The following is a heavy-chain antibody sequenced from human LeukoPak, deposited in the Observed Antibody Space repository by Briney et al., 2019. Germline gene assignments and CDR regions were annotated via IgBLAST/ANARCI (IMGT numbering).Heavy chain of an antibody. CDR1: GGSISSGDYY. V-gene: IGHV4-30-4*01. J-gene: IGHJ4*02. CDR2: IYYSGST. CDR3: ARVTTFGGDKIDY. D-gene: IGHD3-16*01. Sequence: SETLSLTCTVSGGSISSGDYYWSWIRQPPGKGLEWIGYIYYSGSTYYNPSLKSRVTISVDTSKNQFSLKLSSVTAADTAVYYCARVTTFGGDKIDYWGQGTLVTVSS.